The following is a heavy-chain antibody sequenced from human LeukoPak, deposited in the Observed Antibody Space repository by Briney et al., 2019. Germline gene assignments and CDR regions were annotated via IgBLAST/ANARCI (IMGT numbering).Heavy chain of an antibody. Sequence: PGGSLRLSCAASGFTFSNYAINWVRQAPGKGLEWVSAICGSGGSTFYADSVKGRFTISRDNSKNTLYLQMNSLRAEDTAVYYCAKDRADCSNTSCYAFFDYWGQGTLVTVSP. CDR3: AKDRADCSNTSCYAFFDY. CDR1: GFTFSNYA. J-gene: IGHJ4*02. CDR2: ICGSGGST. V-gene: IGHV3-23*01. D-gene: IGHD2-2*01.